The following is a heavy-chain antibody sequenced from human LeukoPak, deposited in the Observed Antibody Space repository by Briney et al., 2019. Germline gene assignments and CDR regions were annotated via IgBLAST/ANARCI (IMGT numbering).Heavy chain of an antibody. Sequence: GGSLRLSCAVSGFTFSSYAMSWVRQAPGKGLEWVSAISGSGGSTYYADSVKGRFTISRDNSKNTLYLQMNSLRAEDTAVYYCANSVVSYGYWSWGQGTLVTVSS. J-gene: IGHJ4*02. CDR3: ANSVVSYGYWS. D-gene: IGHD5-18*01. CDR2: ISGSGGST. CDR1: GFTFSSYA. V-gene: IGHV3-23*01.